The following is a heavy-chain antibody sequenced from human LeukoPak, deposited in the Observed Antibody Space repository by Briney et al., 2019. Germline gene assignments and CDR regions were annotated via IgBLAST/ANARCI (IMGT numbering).Heavy chain of an antibody. CDR1: GGTFSSYA. CDR3: ASFSYDSYAFDI. Sequence: ASVKVSCKASGGTFSSYAISWVRQAPGQGLEWMGGIIPIFGTANYAQKFQGRVTITADKSTSTAYMELSSLRSEDTAVYYCASFSYDSYAFDIWGQGTMVTVSS. J-gene: IGHJ3*02. D-gene: IGHD3-22*01. CDR2: IIPIFGTA. V-gene: IGHV1-69*06.